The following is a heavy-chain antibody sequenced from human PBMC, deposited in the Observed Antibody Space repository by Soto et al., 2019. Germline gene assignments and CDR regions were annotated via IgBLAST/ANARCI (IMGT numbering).Heavy chain of an antibody. V-gene: IGHV3-30*18. CDR2: ISYDGSNK. J-gene: IGHJ4*02. CDR3: SKGRIIAARSDFDY. Sequence: GGSLRLSCAASGFTFSSYGMHWVRQAPGKGLEWVAVISYDGSNKYYADSVKGRFTISRDNSKNTLYLQMNSLRAEDTAVYYCSKGRIIAARSDFDYWGQGTLVTVSS. D-gene: IGHD6-6*01. CDR1: GFTFSSYG.